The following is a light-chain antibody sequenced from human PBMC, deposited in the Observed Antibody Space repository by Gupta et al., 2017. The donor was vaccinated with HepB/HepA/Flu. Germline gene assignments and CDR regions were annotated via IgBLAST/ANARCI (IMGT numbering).Light chain of an antibody. CDR3: LQSSHFPRT. CDR2: KVS. CDR1: QSLVHSDGNTY. Sequence: DAVMTQSPLSLPVTLGQPASISCRSSQSLVHSDGNTYLNWLHQRPGQPPRLLIYKVSNRFSGVPDRFTGSGAGTSFTLKISRVEAEDVGVYYCLQSSHFPRTCGPGTKVEIK. V-gene: IGKV2-24*01. J-gene: IGKJ1*01.